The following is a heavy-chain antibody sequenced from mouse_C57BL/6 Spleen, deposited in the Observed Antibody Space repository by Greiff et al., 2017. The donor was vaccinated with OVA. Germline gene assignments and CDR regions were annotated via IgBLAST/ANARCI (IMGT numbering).Heavy chain of an antibody. Sequence: VKVVESGAELARPGASVKLSCKASGYTFTSYGISWVKQRTGQGLEWIGEIYPRSGNTYYNEKFKGKATLTADKSSSTAYMELRSLTSEDSAVYFCARSYDYEDYAMDYWGQGTSVTVSS. D-gene: IGHD2-4*01. CDR3: ARSYDYEDYAMDY. V-gene: IGHV1-81*01. CDR1: GYTFTSYG. J-gene: IGHJ4*01. CDR2: IYPRSGNT.